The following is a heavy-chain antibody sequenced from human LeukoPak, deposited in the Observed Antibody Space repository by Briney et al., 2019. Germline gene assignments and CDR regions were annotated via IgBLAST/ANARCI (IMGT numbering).Heavy chain of an antibody. V-gene: IGHV3-15*04. D-gene: IGHD3-22*01. CDR1: GFTFSNAW. CDR2: FESKTDGGTT. J-gene: IGHJ1*01. Sequence: GGSLRLSCAASGFTFSNAWTRWVRQAPGPGLEWVGRFESKTDGGTTDHAAPVKARFTISRDDSTNTLYLQMNSLKTEDTAVYYWTTAFPQDGDGSMRVGVTLHQSQHWGQGTLVTGSS. CDR3: TTAFPQDGDGSMRVGVTLHQSQH.